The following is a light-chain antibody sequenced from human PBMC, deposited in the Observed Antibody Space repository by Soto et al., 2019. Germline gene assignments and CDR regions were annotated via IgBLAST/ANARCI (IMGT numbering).Light chain of an antibody. CDR2: EDS. CDR3: CSYAGSSTYV. J-gene: IGLJ1*01. V-gene: IGLV2-23*01. CDR1: SSDVGSYNL. Sequence: QSVLTQPASVSGSPGQSITISCTGTSSDVGSYNLVSWYQQYPGTAPKLMIYEDSKRPSGVSNRFSGSKSGNTASLTSSGLQTEDEADYYGCSYAGSSTYVFGTGTKVTVL.